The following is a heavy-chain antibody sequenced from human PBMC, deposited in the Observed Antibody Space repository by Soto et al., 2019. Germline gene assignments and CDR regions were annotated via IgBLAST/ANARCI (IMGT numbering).Heavy chain of an antibody. CDR2: IYYSGST. V-gene: IGHV4-30-4*01. J-gene: IGHJ4*02. Sequence: QVQLQESGPGLVKPSQTLSLTCTVSGGSISSGGYYWSWIRQPPGKGLEWIGYIYYSGSTYYNPSPKSRVTISVDTSKNQFSLKLSSVTAADTAVYYCARVRVPVYYFDYWGQGTLVTVSS. D-gene: IGHD1-1*01. CDR1: GGSISSGGYY. CDR3: ARVRVPVYYFDY.